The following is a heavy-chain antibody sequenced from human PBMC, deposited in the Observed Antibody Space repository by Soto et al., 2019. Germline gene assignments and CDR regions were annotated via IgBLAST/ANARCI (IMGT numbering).Heavy chain of an antibody. Sequence: SETLSVTCTVSGGSISSGDYYWSWIRQPPGKGLEWIGYIYYSGSTYYNPSLKSRVTISVDTSKNQFSLKLSSVTAADTAVYYCARLVYDSSGYRPGWGQGTLVTVSS. J-gene: IGHJ4*02. CDR2: IYYSGST. CDR1: GGSISSGDYY. D-gene: IGHD3-22*01. CDR3: ARLVYDSSGYRPG. V-gene: IGHV4-30-4*01.